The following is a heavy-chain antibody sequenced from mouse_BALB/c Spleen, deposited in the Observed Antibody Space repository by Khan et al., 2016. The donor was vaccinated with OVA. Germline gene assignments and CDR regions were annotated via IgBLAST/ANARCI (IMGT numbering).Heavy chain of an antibody. CDR2: ISPGNGDI. D-gene: IGHD2-2*01. V-gene: IGHV1S53*02. CDR1: GYTFTDHA. J-gene: IGHJ2*01. CDR3: HLLWLRQYYFDY. Sequence: VQLQQSDAELVKPGASVKISCKASGYTFTDHAIHWVKQKPEQGLEWIGYISPGNGDIKYNEKFKGKATLTADKSSSTAYMQLNSLTSEDSAVFFCHLLWLRQYYFDYWGQGTTLTVSS.